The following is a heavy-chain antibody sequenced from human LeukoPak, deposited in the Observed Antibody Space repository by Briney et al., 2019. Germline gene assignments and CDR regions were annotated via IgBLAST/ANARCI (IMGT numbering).Heavy chain of an antibody. CDR3: ASSAPSIFGVVSNYYMDV. V-gene: IGHV1-69*13. CDR1: GYTFTSYA. J-gene: IGHJ6*03. Sequence: SVTVSFMASGYTFTSYAIGWVRQAPGRGREWVGGIIPIFGTANYAQKFQGRVTITADESTSTAYMELSSLSSEDTAVYYCASSAPSIFGVVSNYYMDVWGKGTTVTVSS. D-gene: IGHD3-3*01. CDR2: IIPIFGTA.